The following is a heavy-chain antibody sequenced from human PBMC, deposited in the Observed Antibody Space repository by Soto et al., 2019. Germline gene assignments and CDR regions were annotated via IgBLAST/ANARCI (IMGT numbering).Heavy chain of an antibody. Sequence: GGSLRLSCAASGCNFSSYCIYWVRQAPGKGLVWVSRINRDGSSTKYADSVKDRFTISRDNAKNTLYLQMNSLRAEDTAVYYCTRYDFSDGMEIWGQETTVNVSS. CDR1: GCNFSSYC. CDR3: TRYDFSDGMEI. V-gene: IGHV3-74*01. CDR2: INRDGSST. J-gene: IGHJ6*02.